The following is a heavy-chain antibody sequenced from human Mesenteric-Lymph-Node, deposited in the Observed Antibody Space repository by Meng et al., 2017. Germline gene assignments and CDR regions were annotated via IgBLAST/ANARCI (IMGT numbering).Heavy chain of an antibody. V-gene: IGHV4-30-4*01. CDR2: IYYSGST. J-gene: IGHJ4*02. CDR3: ARDRTTGRYFDY. CDR1: AGSISSGDYY. Sequence: QGQLQESGPGLFKPSQTLSLTCTVAAGSISSGDYYWSWIRQPPGKGLEWIGYIYYSGSTYYNPSLKSRVTISVDTSKNQFSLKLSSVTAADTAVYYCARDRTTGRYFDYWGQGTLVTVSS. D-gene: IGHD4-11*01.